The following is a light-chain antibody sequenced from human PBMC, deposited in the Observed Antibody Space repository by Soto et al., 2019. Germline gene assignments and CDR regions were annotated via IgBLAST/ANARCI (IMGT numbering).Light chain of an antibody. CDR2: EVT. V-gene: IGLV2-14*01. CDR1: SRDVGGYGY. Sequence: QSVLTQPASVSGSPGQSITISCTGTSRDVGGYGYVSWYQQYPGKAPKLMIYEVTDRPSGVSDRFSGSRSGNTASLTISGLQAEDEADYYCSSYTSSGTGVFGTGTKVTVL. J-gene: IGLJ1*01. CDR3: SSYTSSGTGV.